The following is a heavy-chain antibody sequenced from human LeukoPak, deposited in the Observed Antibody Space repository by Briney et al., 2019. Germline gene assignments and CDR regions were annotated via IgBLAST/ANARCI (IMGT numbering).Heavy chain of an antibody. Sequence: PSETLSLTCTVSGNSISSGDYYWSWIRQPAGKGLEWIGRIYTSGSTTYNPSLKSRVTISGDTSENQFSLRLSSVTAADTAVYYCAREGPKQWFGELLGHYYYYMDVWGKGTTVTISS. CDR2: IYTSGST. CDR3: AREGPKQWFGELLGHYYYYMDV. J-gene: IGHJ6*03. CDR1: GNSISSGDYY. V-gene: IGHV4-61*02. D-gene: IGHD3-10*01.